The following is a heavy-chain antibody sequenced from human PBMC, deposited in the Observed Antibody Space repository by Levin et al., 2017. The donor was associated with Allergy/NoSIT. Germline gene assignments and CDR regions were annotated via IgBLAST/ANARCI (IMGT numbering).Heavy chain of an antibody. V-gene: IGHV3-7*01. D-gene: IGHD3-16*02. CDR2: IKQDGSET. CDR1: GFTFTSFW. J-gene: IGHJ6*02. CDR3: AREEGWGYHYGMDV. Sequence: GGSLRLSCAASGFTFTSFWMTWVRQAPGKGLEWVANIKQDGSETYYVDSVKGRFTISRDNAKNSEEVQMNSLRVDDTAVYYCAREEGWGYHYGMDVWGHGTTVTVSS.